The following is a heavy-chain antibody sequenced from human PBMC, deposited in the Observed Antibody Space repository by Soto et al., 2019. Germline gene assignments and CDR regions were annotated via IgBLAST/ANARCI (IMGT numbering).Heavy chain of an antibody. V-gene: IGHV3-7*05. CDR3: ARGDFYDSSGSFADAFDV. J-gene: IGHJ3*01. CDR1: GFTFNTYW. CDR2: IRQDGSET. D-gene: IGHD3-22*01. Sequence: GGSLRLSCAASGFTFNTYWMSWVRQAPGKGLEWVANIRQDGSETYYVDSVKGRFTLSRDNVKNSLHLQMNSLRAEDTAVYYCARGDFYDSSGSFADAFDVWGQGTMVTVSS.